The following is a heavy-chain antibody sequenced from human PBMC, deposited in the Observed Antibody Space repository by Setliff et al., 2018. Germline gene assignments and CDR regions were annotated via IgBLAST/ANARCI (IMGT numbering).Heavy chain of an antibody. V-gene: IGHV5-51*01. D-gene: IGHD3-10*01. CDR2: IHLGDSDT. CDR3: TTHEGFFGEFIYAY. CDR1: GYSFTTYW. Sequence: PGESLKISCKGSGYSFTTYWIGWVRQMPGKGLEWMGIIHLGDSDTRYSPSFQGQVTISVDKSITTAYLQWSSLKASDTAIYYCTTHEGFFGEFIYAYWGQGALVTVSS. J-gene: IGHJ4*02.